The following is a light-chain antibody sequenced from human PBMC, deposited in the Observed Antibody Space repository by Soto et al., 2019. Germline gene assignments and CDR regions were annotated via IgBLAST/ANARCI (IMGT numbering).Light chain of an antibody. CDR3: QQYGTSPWT. Sequence: EIVLTQSPGTLSLSPGERATLSCRASQSVGNNYLAWYQQKVGQAPRLLIFAASKRATGIPDRFSGSGSGSDFTLTISRLEPEDLAVYYCQQYGTSPWTFGQGTKVEIK. V-gene: IGKV3-20*01. CDR2: AAS. J-gene: IGKJ1*01. CDR1: QSVGNNY.